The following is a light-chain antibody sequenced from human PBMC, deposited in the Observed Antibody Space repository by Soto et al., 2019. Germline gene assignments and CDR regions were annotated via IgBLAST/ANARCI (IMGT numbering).Light chain of an antibody. V-gene: IGLV2-11*01. J-gene: IGLJ1*01. CDR1: SSDVGGYNY. Sequence: QSVLTQPRSVSGSPGQSVTISCTGTSSDVGGYNYVSWYQHHPGKAPKLMIYDVTKRPSGARDRFSASKSGNTASLTISGLQAEDEADYYCCSYAGSYTYVFGTGTKLTVL. CDR2: DVT. CDR3: CSYAGSYTYV.